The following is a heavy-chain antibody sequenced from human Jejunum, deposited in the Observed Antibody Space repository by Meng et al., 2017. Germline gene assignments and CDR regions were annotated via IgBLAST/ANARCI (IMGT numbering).Heavy chain of an antibody. V-gene: IGHV3-11*01. CDR1: GFNLSDQY. D-gene: IGHD3-3*01. CDR3: ARDFKDDLWTTHYSGDAFDL. CDR2: SSSSGYSI. Sequence: GESLKISCAASGFNLSDQYMNWIRQAPGQGLEWLSYSSSSGYSIYYPPSVKGRFTISRDNAKNSLSLAMNSLRAEDTAVYYCARDFKDDLWTTHYSGDAFDLWGQGTRVTVSS. J-gene: IGHJ3*01.